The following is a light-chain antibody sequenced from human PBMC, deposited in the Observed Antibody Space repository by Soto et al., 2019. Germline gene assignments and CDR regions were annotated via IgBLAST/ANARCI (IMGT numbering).Light chain of an antibody. J-gene: IGKJ3*01. CDR1: QDISNY. V-gene: IGKV1-33*01. CDR2: DAS. Sequence: DIQMTQSPSSLSASVGDRVTITCQASQDISNYLNWYQQKPGKAPKLLSYDASNLETGVPSRFSGTGSGTDFTFTISSLQPEDIATYYFQQYDNLLFTFGPGNKVDIK. CDR3: QQYDNLLFT.